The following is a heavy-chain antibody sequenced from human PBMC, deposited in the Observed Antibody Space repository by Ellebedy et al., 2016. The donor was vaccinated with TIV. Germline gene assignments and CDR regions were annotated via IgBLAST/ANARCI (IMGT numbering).Heavy chain of an antibody. Sequence: SGPTLVXPTETLTLTCTVSGFSLSTSGMCVTWIRQPPGKALEWLARIDWDDDKYYSTSLKTRLTISKDTSKNQVVLTMTNMDPVDTATYYCARKVLGYFDLWGRGTLVTVSS. J-gene: IGHJ2*01. CDR2: IDWDDDK. CDR1: GFSLSTSGMC. CDR3: ARKVLGYFDL. V-gene: IGHV2-70*11.